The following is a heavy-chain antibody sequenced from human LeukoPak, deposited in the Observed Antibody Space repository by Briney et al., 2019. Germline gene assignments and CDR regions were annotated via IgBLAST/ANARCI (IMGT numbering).Heavy chain of an antibody. J-gene: IGHJ6*03. CDR3: ARDLVLWFGELLGYMDV. Sequence: PGGSLRLSCAASGFTFDDYGMSWVRQAPGKRLEWVSSISSSSSYIYYADSVKGRFTISRDNAKNSLYLQMNSLRAEDTAVYYCARDLVLWFGELLGYMDVWGKGTTVTISS. D-gene: IGHD3-10*01. CDR1: GFTFDDYG. CDR2: ISSSSSYI. V-gene: IGHV3-21*01.